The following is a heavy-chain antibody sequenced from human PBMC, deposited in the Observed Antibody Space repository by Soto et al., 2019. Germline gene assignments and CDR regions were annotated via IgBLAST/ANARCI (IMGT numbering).Heavy chain of an antibody. CDR1: GGSFSGYY. CDR3: ARGYDLYYYYYMDV. J-gene: IGHJ6*03. CDR2: INHSGST. Sequence: SETLSLTCAVYGGSFSGYYWSWIRQPPGKGLEWIGEINHSGSTNYNPSLKSRVTISVDTSKNQFSLKLSSVTAADTAVYYCARGYDLYYYYYMDVWGKGTTVTVSS. V-gene: IGHV4-34*01. D-gene: IGHD5-12*01.